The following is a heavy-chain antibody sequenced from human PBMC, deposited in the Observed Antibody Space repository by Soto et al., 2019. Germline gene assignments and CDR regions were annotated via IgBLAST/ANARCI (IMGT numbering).Heavy chain of an antibody. CDR2: ISGSGGST. J-gene: IGHJ4*02. CDR3: AKFPFPLQLWLVFHY. Sequence: GGSLRLSCAASGFTFSSYAMSWVCQAPGKGLEWVSAISGSGGSTYYADSVKGRFTISRDNSKNTLYLQMNSLRAEDTAVYYRAKFPFPLQLWLVFHYWGQGTLVTVSS. CDR1: GFTFSSYA. V-gene: IGHV3-23*01. D-gene: IGHD5-18*01.